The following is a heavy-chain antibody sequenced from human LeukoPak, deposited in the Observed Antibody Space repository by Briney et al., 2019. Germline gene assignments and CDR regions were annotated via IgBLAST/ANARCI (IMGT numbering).Heavy chain of an antibody. J-gene: IGHJ4*02. D-gene: IGHD3-3*01. V-gene: IGHV3-21*01. CDR1: GFTFSSYS. CDR3: ARGGITIFGVVINPSDY. CDR2: ISSSSSYI. Sequence: GGSLRLSCAASGFTFSSYSMNWARQAPGKGLEWVSSISSSSSYIYYADSVKGRFTISRDNAKNSLYLQMNSLRAEDTAVYYCARGGITIFGVVINPSDYWGQGTLVTVSS.